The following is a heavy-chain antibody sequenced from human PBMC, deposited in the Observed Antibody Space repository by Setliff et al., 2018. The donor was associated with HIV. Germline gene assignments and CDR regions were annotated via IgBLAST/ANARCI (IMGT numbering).Heavy chain of an antibody. CDR2: ISSSGNT. V-gene: IGHV4-39*01. CDR3: AKTIGRYFDIFDN. CDR1: GGSISSTSYY. J-gene: IGHJ4*02. D-gene: IGHD3-9*01. Sequence: SETLSLTCTVSGGSISSTSYYWGWIRQPPGTGLEWIGSISSSGNTYYNPSLKSRVTTSVDTPKNHFSLKLNSVTAADTPVYYCAKTIGRYFDIFDNWGQGTLVTSPQ.